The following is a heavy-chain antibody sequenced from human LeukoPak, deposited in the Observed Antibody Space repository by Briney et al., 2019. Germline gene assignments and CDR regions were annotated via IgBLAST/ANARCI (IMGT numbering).Heavy chain of an antibody. CDR2: INRDGSER. CDR1: GFTFSNYW. Sequence: GGFLRLSCAASGFTFSNYWMTWVRQAPGKGLEWVANINRDGSERYYVDSVKGRFTISRDDAKSSLYLQMNSLRAEDTALYYCAKGGQLVLYGMDVWGQGTTVTVSS. D-gene: IGHD6-13*01. J-gene: IGHJ6*02. CDR3: AKGGQLVLYGMDV. V-gene: IGHV3-7*03.